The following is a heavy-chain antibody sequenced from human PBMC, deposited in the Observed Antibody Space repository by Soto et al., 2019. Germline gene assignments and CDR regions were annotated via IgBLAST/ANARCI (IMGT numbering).Heavy chain of an antibody. CDR1: GGSITSSY. CDR3: ARHREFTYYSDS. V-gene: IGHV4-59*08. J-gene: IGHJ4*02. CDR2: IHYSGST. Sequence: SETLSLTCTVSGGSITSSYWSWIRQPPGKGLEWMGYIHYSGSTNDNPSLKSRTSISVDTSKNLFSLALSSVTAADTAVYFCARHREFTYYSDSWGQGTLVTVSS. D-gene: IGHD3-10*01.